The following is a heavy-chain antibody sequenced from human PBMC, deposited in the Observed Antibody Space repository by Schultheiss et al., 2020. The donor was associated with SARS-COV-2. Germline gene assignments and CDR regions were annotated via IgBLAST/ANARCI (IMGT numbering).Heavy chain of an antibody. D-gene: IGHD3-22*01. J-gene: IGHJ4*02. CDR2: INHSGST. CDR1: GGSISSYY. CDR3: ARSGYYYDSSGYYFSNHFGVDY. V-gene: IGHV4-59*12. Sequence: SETLSLTCTVSGGSISSYYWSWIRQPPGKGLEWIGEINHSGSTNYSPSLKSRVTISVDTSKNQFSLKLSSVTAADTAVYYCARSGYYYDSSGYYFSNHFGVDYWGQGTLVTVSS.